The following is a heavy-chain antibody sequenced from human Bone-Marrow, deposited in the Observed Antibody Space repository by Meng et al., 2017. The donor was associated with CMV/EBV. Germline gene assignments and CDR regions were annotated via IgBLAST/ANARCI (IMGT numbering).Heavy chain of an antibody. CDR1: GGTFSSYA. V-gene: IGHV1-69*05. CDR2: IIPIFGTA. Sequence: SVKVSCKASGGTFSSYAISWVRQAPGQGLEWMGGIIPIFGTANYAQKFQGRVTITTDESTSTAYMELSSLRSDDTAVYYCARAEVLQFLDWSPGIDYWGPGKLVTVSS. J-gene: IGHJ4*02. D-gene: IGHD5-24*01. CDR3: ARAEVLQFLDWSPGIDY.